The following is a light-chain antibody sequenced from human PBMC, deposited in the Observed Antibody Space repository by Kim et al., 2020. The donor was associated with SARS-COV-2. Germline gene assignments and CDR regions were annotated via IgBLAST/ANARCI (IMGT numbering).Light chain of an antibody. J-gene: IGKJ4*01. Sequence: EIVMTQSPATLSVSTGERATLSCRASQSVSSNLAWYQQKPGQAPRLLIYGASTRATGIPGRFSGSGSGTEFTLTISSLQSEDFAVYYCQQYSHRPLTFGGGTKLEI. CDR3: QQYSHRPLT. V-gene: IGKV3-15*01. CDR2: GAS. CDR1: QSVSSN.